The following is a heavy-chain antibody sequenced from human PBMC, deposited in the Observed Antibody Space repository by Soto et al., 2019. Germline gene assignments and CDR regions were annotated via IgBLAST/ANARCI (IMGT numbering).Heavy chain of an antibody. Sequence: GGSLRLSCAASGFTFSNYGMHWVRQAPGKGLEWVAVIWYDGSYKYYADSVKGRFTVSRDNSRTTLHLQMNSLRAEDTAVYYCAKDEGRYTYGLRDCWGQGTLVTVSS. D-gene: IGHD5-18*01. CDR2: IWYDGSYK. CDR3: AKDEGRYTYGLRDC. CDR1: GFTFSNYG. V-gene: IGHV3-33*06. J-gene: IGHJ4*02.